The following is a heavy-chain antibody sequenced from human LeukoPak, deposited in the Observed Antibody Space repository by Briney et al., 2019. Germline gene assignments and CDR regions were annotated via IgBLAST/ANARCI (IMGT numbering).Heavy chain of an antibody. D-gene: IGHD3-10*01. V-gene: IGHV4-59*01. CDR3: TSSKVRGVIRALDY. J-gene: IGHJ4*02. Sequence: SETLSLTCTVSGGSISSYYWSWIRQPPGKGLEWIGYIYYSGSTYYNPSLKSRVTISVDTSKNQFSLKLSSVTAADTAVYYCTSSKVRGVIRALDYWGQGTLVTVSS. CDR1: GGSISSYY. CDR2: IYYSGST.